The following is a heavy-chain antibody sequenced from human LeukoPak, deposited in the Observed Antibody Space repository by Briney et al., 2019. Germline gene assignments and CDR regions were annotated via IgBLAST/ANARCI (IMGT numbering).Heavy chain of an antibody. Sequence: PSETLSLTCTVSGGSISSYYWSWIRQPPGKGLEWIGYIYYSGSTNYNPSLKSRVTISVDTSKNKFSLKLSSVTAADTAVYYCARLSRTAGFDPWGQGTLVTVSS. CDR2: IYYSGST. CDR1: GGSISSYY. J-gene: IGHJ5*02. D-gene: IGHD2/OR15-2a*01. CDR3: ARLSRTAGFDP. V-gene: IGHV4-59*01.